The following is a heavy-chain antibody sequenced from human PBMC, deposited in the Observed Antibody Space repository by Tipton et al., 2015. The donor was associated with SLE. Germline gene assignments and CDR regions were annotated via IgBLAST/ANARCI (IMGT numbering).Heavy chain of an antibody. CDR2: ISSSGSII. CDR3: AGELVDAFDI. CDR1: GFTFSSYE. Sequence: SLRLSCAASGFTFSSYEMNWVRQAPGKGLEWVSYISSSGSIIHYADSVKGRFTISRDNAKNSLYLQMNSLRAEDTAVYYCAGELVDAFDIWGQGTMVTVSS. J-gene: IGHJ3*02. V-gene: IGHV3-48*03.